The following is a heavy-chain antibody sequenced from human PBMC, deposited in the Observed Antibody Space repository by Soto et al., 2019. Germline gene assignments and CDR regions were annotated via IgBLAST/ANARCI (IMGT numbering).Heavy chain of an antibody. CDR2: ISWNSANM. D-gene: IGHD3-16*01. Sequence: PGGSLRLSCAASGFPFDDYAMHWVRPAPGKGLEWVSGISWNSANMNYADSVKARFTISRDNAKNSLSLQMNSLREEDTALYYCVKDISGRGSYYYYYGMDVWGQGTTVTVSS. V-gene: IGHV3-9*01. J-gene: IGHJ6*02. CDR3: VKDISGRGSYYYYYGMDV. CDR1: GFPFDDYA.